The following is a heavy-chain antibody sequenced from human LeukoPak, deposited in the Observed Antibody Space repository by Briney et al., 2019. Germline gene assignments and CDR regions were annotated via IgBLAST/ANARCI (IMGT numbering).Heavy chain of an antibody. V-gene: IGHV3-30*04. Sequence: GRSLRLSCAASGFTFSSYAMHWVRQPPGKGLEWVAVISYDGSNKYYADSVKGRFTISRDNSKNTLYLQMNSLRAEDTAVYYCARDGHGDGPGYWGQGTLVTVSS. D-gene: IGHD4-17*01. J-gene: IGHJ4*02. CDR1: GFTFSSYA. CDR3: ARDGHGDGPGY. CDR2: ISYDGSNK.